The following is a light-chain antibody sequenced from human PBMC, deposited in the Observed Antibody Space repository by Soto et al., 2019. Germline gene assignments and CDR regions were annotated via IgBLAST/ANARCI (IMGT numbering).Light chain of an antibody. CDR2: DAF. Sequence: EIVLRQSPATLSLSPGERATLCCRASQSISNYLAWSQQKPGQAPRLLIYDAFNRATGIPARFSGSGSGTDFTLTITSLEPEDFAVYYCQQRSIWPPFTFGQGTKLEIK. CDR1: QSISNY. V-gene: IGKV3-11*01. CDR3: QQRSIWPPFT. J-gene: IGKJ2*01.